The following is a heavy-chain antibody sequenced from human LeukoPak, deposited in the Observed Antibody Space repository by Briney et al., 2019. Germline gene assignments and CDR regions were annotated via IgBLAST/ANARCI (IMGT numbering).Heavy chain of an antibody. D-gene: IGHD3-22*01. CDR2: IYYSGST. CDR1: GGSICSYY. CDR3: ARHYYDSSGYYDSRWYYFDY. Sequence: PSETLSLTCTVSGGSICSYYWSWIRQPPGKGLEWIGYIYYSGSTNYNPSLKSRVTISVDTSKNQFSLKLSSVTAADTAVYYCARHYYDSSGYYDSRWYYFDYWGQGTLVTVSS. V-gene: IGHV4-59*08. J-gene: IGHJ4*02.